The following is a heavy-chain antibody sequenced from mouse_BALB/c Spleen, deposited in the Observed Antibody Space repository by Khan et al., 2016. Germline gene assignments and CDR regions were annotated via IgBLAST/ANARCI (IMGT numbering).Heavy chain of an antibody. CDR3: ARDHGSSYGWFSY. CDR1: GYTFTNYG. CDR2: INTSTGEA. J-gene: IGHJ3*01. V-gene: IGHV9-1*02. Sequence: QIQLVQSGPELKKPGETVKISCKASGYTFTNYGMNWVKQAPGKGLKWMGWINTSTGEAAYSDDFKGRFAFSLETSASTAYLQINNLKNEDMATYFCARDHGSSYGWFSYGGQGTLVTVSA. D-gene: IGHD1-1*01.